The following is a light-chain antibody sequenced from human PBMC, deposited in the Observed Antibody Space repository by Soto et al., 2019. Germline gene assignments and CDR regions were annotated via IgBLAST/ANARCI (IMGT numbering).Light chain of an antibody. V-gene: IGKV3-20*01. CDR2: GAS. Sequence: EIVFTQSPGTLSLSPGERATLSCRGSQSVSSSYLAWYQQKPGQAPRLLIYGASSRATGIPDRFSGSGSGTDFTLTISRLEPEDFAVYYCQQYGSSLLTFGGGTKVDIK. J-gene: IGKJ4*01. CDR3: QQYGSSLLT. CDR1: QSVSSSY.